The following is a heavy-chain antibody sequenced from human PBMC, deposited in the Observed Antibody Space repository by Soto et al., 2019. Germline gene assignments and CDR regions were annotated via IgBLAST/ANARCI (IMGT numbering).Heavy chain of an antibody. J-gene: IGHJ3*02. CDR1: GGTFSSYA. Sequence: SVKVSCKASGGTFSSYAISWVRQAPGQGLEWMGGIIPIFGTANYAQKFQGRVTITADESTSTAYMELSTLRSEDTAVYYCARTPDYYDSSGPLNDAFDIWGQGTMVTVSS. CDR2: IIPIFGTA. V-gene: IGHV1-69*01. D-gene: IGHD3-22*01. CDR3: ARTPDYYDSSGPLNDAFDI.